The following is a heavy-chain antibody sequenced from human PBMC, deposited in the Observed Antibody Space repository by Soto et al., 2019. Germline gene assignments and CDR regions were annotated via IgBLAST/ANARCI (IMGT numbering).Heavy chain of an antibody. Sequence: ASVKVSCKASGYTFTSYYMHWVRQAPGQGLEWMGIINPSGGSTSYAQKFQGRVTMTRDTSTSTVYMELSSLRSEDTAVYYCARGYSGSYYFGLSWFDPWGQGTLVTVSS. CDR1: GYTFTSYY. D-gene: IGHD1-26*01. CDR3: ARGYSGSYYFGLSWFDP. J-gene: IGHJ5*02. V-gene: IGHV1-46*01. CDR2: INPSGGST.